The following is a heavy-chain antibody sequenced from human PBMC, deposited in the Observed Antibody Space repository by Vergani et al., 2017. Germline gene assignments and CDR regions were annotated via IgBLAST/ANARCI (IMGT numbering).Heavy chain of an antibody. J-gene: IGHJ6*03. CDR2: IIPILGLA. V-gene: IGHV1-69*09. D-gene: IGHD4-11*01. Sequence: QVQLVQSGAEVKKPGSSVKVSCKASGGTFSSYTITWVRQAPGQGLEWMGRIIPILGLANYAQKFQGRVTITADKSTRTVDMELSSLRSEDTAVYYCARRTVDYYYYYMDVWGKGTTVTVSS. CDR1: GGTFSSYT. CDR3: ARRTVDYYYYYMDV.